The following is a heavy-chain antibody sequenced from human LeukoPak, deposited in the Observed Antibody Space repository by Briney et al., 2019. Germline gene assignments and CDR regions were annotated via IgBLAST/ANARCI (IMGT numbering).Heavy chain of an antibody. CDR2: ISWNSGSI. CDR1: GFTFDDYA. V-gene: IGHV3-9*01. J-gene: IGHJ1*01. Sequence: GGSLRLSCAASGFTFDDYAMHWVRQAPGKGLEWVSGISWNSGSIGYADSVKGRFTISRDNAKNSLYLQMNSLRAEDTALYYCAKDSGITMVRGVSSFQHWGQGTLVTVSS. CDR3: AKDSGITMVRGVSSFQH. D-gene: IGHD3-10*01.